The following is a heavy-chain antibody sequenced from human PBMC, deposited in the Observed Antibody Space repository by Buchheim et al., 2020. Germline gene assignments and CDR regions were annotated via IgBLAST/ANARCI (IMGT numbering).Heavy chain of an antibody. V-gene: IGHV3-7*01. CDR1: GFTFSSYW. D-gene: IGHD3-22*01. Sequence: EVQLVESGGGLVQPGGSLRLSCAASGFTFSSYWMSWVRQAPGKGLEWVANIKQDGSEKYYVDSVKGRFTISRDNAKNSLYLQMNSLRAEDTAVYYCARVREYYYDSSGYLTPYYFDYWGQGTL. CDR2: IKQDGSEK. CDR3: ARVREYYYDSSGYLTPYYFDY. J-gene: IGHJ4*02.